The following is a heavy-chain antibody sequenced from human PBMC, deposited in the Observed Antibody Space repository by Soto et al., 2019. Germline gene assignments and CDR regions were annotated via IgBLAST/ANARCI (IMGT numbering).Heavy chain of an antibody. CDR3: ARTYYDSRGYLRSDSYFDY. CDR2: IYPGDSDT. CDR1: GYSFTSYW. D-gene: IGHD3-22*01. J-gene: IGHJ4*02. V-gene: IGHV5-51*01. Sequence: GESLKISCKGSGYSFTSYWIGWVRQMPGKGLEWMGIIYPGDSDTRYSPSFQGQVTISADKSISTAYLQWSSLKASDTAMYYCARTYYDSRGYLRSDSYFDYWGQGTLVTVSS.